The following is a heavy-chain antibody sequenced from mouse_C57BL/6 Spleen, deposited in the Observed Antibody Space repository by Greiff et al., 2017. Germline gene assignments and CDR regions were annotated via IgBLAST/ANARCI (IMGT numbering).Heavy chain of an antibody. J-gene: IGHJ1*03. Sequence: EVQLQQSGAELVKPGASVKLSCTASGFNINDYYMHWVKQRTEQGLEWIGRIDPEDGETKYAPKFPGQAPITADTSSNTAYLQLSSLTSKDTSVYYCARRLRTGYFDVWGTGTTVTVSS. V-gene: IGHV14-2*01. CDR2: IDPEDGET. CDR3: ARRLRTGYFDV. CDR1: GFNINDYY. D-gene: IGHD1-2*01.